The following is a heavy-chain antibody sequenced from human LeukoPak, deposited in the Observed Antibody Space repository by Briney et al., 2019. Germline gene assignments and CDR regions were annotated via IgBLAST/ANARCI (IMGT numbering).Heavy chain of an antibody. Sequence: GRSLRLSCAASGFTFSNYAMSWVRQAPGKGLEWVSAISGSGENTFYADSVKGRFTISRDNAKNSLYLQMNSLRAEDTAVYYCARIRGYSYGIDYWGQGTLVTVSS. D-gene: IGHD5-18*01. V-gene: IGHV3-23*01. CDR1: GFTFSNYA. CDR2: ISGSGENT. J-gene: IGHJ4*02. CDR3: ARIRGYSYGIDY.